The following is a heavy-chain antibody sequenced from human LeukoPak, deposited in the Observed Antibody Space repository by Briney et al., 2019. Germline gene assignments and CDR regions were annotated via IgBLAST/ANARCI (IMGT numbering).Heavy chain of an antibody. D-gene: IGHD3-3*01. J-gene: IGHJ4*02. Sequence: SVKVSCKASGGTFSSYAISWVRQAPGQGLEWMGGIIPIFGTANYAQKFQGRVTITADKSTSTAYMELSSLRSEDTAVYYCAREGGQYYDFWSGYFYWGQGTLVTVSS. CDR1: GGTFSSYA. V-gene: IGHV1-69*06. CDR3: AREGGQYYDFWSGYFY. CDR2: IIPIFGTA.